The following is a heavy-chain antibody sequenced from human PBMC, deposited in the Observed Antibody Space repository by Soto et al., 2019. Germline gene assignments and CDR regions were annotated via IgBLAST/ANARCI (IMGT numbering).Heavy chain of an antibody. CDR1: GFSFRNAW. Sequence: GGSLRLSCAASGFSFRNAWMSWVRQAPGKGLEWVGRIKSKTDGGTTDYAAPVKGRFTISRDNSKHTLYLQMNSLKTEDTAVYYCRLDYFYYGMDVWGQGTTVTVSS. V-gene: IGHV3-15*01. CDR3: RLDYFYYGMDV. CDR2: IKSKTDGGTT. J-gene: IGHJ6*02.